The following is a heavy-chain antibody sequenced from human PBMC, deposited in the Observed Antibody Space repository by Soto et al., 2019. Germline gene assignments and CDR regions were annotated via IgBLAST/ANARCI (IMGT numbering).Heavy chain of an antibody. CDR2: IYYSGST. CDR3: ARVGSGYDILTGYYHFDY. J-gene: IGHJ4*02. D-gene: IGHD3-9*01. CDR1: GGSISSGGYY. Sequence: QVQLQESGPGLVKPSQTLSLTCTVSGGSISSGGYYWSWIRQHPGKGLGWIGYIYYSGSTYYNPSLKSRVTISVDTSKNQFSLKLSSVTAADTAVYYCARVGSGYDILTGYYHFDYWGQGTLVTVSS. V-gene: IGHV4-31*03.